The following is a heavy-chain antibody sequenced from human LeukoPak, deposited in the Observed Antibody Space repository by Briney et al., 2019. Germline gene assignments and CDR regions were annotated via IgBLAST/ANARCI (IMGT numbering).Heavy chain of an antibody. D-gene: IGHD4-23*01. CDR2: INSNSGDP. J-gene: IGHJ4*02. CDR3: AREKGGNSGFDY. V-gene: IGHV1-2*02. CDR1: GYTFSGYY. Sequence: ASVRVSCKASGYTFSGYYMHWVRQAPGQGLEGMGWINSNSGDPNYAQKFQGRVTLTRDTSISTAYMELSRLRSDDTAVYYCAREKGGNSGFDYWGRGTLVTVSS.